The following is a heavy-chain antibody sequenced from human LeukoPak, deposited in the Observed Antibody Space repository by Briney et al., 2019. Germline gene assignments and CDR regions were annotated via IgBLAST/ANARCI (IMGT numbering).Heavy chain of an antibody. V-gene: IGHV3-21*01. CDR2: ISSSSSYI. Sequence: GGSLRLSCAASGFTFSSYSMNWVRQAPGKGLEWVSSISSSSSYIYYADSVKGRFTISRDNAKNSLYLQMNSLRAEDTAVYYCAREYQLLFWFDPWGQGTLVTVSS. D-gene: IGHD2-2*01. J-gene: IGHJ5*02. CDR1: GFTFSSYS. CDR3: AREYQLLFWFDP.